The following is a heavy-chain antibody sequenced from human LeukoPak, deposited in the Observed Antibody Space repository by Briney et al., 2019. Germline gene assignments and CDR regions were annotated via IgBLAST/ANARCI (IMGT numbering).Heavy chain of an antibody. CDR3: ARGGSSWSFDY. J-gene: IGHJ4*02. Sequence: GASVKVSCKASDYTFTTYGISWVRQAPGQGLEWMGWISAHNGNTNYAQKLQGRVTMTTDTSTSTAYMELGSLRSDDTAVYYCARGGSSWSFDYWGQGTLVTVSS. V-gene: IGHV1-18*01. CDR1: DYTFTTYG. CDR2: ISAHNGNT. D-gene: IGHD6-13*01.